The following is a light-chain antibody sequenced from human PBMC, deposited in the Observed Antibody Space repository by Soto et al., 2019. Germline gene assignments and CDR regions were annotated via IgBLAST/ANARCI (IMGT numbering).Light chain of an antibody. Sequence: EIVLTQSPGTLSLSPGERATLSCRASQSFSRSYLAWYQQKPGQAPRLVIYGASSRATGIPDRFSGSGSGTDFTLTISRLEPEDFATYYCQQYNIYPLTFGGGTKVEIK. V-gene: IGKV3-20*01. CDR3: QQYNIYPLT. CDR2: GAS. J-gene: IGKJ4*01. CDR1: QSFSRSY.